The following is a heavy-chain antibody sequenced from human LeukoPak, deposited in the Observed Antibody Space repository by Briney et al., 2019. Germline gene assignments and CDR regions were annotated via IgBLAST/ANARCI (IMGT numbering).Heavy chain of an antibody. J-gene: IGHJ6*02. D-gene: IGHD2-15*01. Sequence: PGGSLRLSCAASGFTFSRYWMSWVRQAPGKGLEWVANIKQDGSEKYFVDSVKGRFTISRDNAKNSLYLQMNSLRAEDTAAFYCASLGYCSGGSCFYGMDVWGQGTTVIVSS. CDR2: IKQDGSEK. V-gene: IGHV3-7*01. CDR1: GFTFSRYW. CDR3: ASLGYCSGGSCFYGMDV.